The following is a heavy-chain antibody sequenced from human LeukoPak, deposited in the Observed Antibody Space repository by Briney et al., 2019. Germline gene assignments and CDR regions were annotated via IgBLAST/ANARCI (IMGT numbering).Heavy chain of an antibody. CDR1: GGSISSYY. Sequence: SETLSLTCTVSGGSISSYYWSWIRQPPGKGLEWIGYIYSRGSTKYNPSLRSRVTISADTSKNQFSLKLSSVTAADTAVYYCARHGVRGLDVWGQGTTVTVSS. D-gene: IGHD3-10*01. J-gene: IGHJ6*02. V-gene: IGHV4-59*08. CDR3: ARHGVRGLDV. CDR2: IYSRGST.